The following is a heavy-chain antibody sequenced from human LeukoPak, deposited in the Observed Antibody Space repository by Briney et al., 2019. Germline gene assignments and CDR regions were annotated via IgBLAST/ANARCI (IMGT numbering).Heavy chain of an antibody. CDR2: IYTSGST. V-gene: IGHV4-59*10. Sequence: SETLSLTCAVYGGSFSRYYWSWIRQPAGKGLEWIGRIYTSGSTNYNPSLKSRVTISVDTSKNQFSLKLSSVTAADTAVYYCARSLLSGSYFGWFDPWGQGTLVTVSS. D-gene: IGHD1-26*01. CDR1: GGSFSRYY. J-gene: IGHJ5*02. CDR3: ARSLLSGSYFGWFDP.